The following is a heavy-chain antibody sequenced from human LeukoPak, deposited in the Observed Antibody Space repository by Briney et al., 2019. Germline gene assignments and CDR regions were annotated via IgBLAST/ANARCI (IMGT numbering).Heavy chain of an antibody. J-gene: IGHJ6*02. CDR1: GFNFSSYS. V-gene: IGHV3-21*01. D-gene: IGHD3-3*01. Sequence: EGSLRLSCAASGFNFSSYSMNWVRPAPGKGLEWASSISSSSSYIYYADSVKGRFTISRDNAKNSLYLQMNSLRAEDTAVYYCARDGGSYYYYYYGMDVWGQGTTVTVSS. CDR2: ISSSSSYI. CDR3: ARDGGSYYYYYYGMDV.